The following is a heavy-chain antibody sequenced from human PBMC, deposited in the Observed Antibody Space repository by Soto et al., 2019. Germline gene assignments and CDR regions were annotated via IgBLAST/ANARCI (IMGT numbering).Heavy chain of an antibody. V-gene: IGHV4-31*03. CDR3: AREKSSGTRWFDP. J-gene: IGHJ5*02. Sequence: QVQLQESGPGLVKPSQTLSLTCTVSGGSIGSGGYYWNWARQHPGKGLEWIGYILYSGSTYYNPSLKSRVIISIDTSKNQFSLKMSSVTAADTAMYYCAREKSSGTRWFDPWGQGTLVTVSS. CDR2: ILYSGST. CDR1: GGSIGSGGYY. D-gene: IGHD6-13*01.